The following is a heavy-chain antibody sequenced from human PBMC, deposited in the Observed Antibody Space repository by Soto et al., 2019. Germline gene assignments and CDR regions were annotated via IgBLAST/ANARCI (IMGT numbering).Heavy chain of an antibody. CDR3: ARDGYSSGWYSVYYYYGMDV. Sequence: QVQLVESGGGVVQPGRSLRLSCAASGFTFSSYAMHWVRQAPGKGLEWVAVISYDGSNKYYADSVKGRFTISRDNSKNTVYLQMNSLRAEYTAVYYCARDGYSSGWYSVYYYYGMDVWGQGTTVTVSS. J-gene: IGHJ6*02. V-gene: IGHV3-30-3*01. CDR1: GFTFSSYA. D-gene: IGHD6-19*01. CDR2: ISYDGSNK.